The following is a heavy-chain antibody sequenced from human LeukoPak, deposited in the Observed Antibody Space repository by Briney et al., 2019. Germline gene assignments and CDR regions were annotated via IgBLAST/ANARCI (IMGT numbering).Heavy chain of an antibody. CDR2: ISAYNGNT. V-gene: IGHV1-18*01. J-gene: IGHJ4*02. D-gene: IGHD2-15*01. Sequence: ASVKVSCKASGYTFTSYGISWVRQAPGQGLEWMGWISAYNGNTNYAQKLQGRVTMTTDTSTSTAYMELRSLRSDDTAVYYCARARGRCSGGSCYPTYFDYWGQGTLVTVSS. CDR1: GYTFTSYG. CDR3: ARARGRCSGGSCYPTYFDY.